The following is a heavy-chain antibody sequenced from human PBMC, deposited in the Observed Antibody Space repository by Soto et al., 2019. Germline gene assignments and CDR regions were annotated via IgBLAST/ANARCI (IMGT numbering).Heavy chain of an antibody. Sequence: QVQLVQSGAEVKKPGASVKVSCKASGYTFTGYYMHWVRQAPGQGLEWMGWINPNSGGTNYAQKLQGRVTMTRDTSISTAYMELSRLRSDDTAVYYCARGQVATPYNWFDPWGQGTLVTVSS. D-gene: IGHD2-15*01. CDR1: GYTFTGYY. J-gene: IGHJ5*02. CDR3: ARGQVATPYNWFDP. V-gene: IGHV1-2*02. CDR2: INPNSGGT.